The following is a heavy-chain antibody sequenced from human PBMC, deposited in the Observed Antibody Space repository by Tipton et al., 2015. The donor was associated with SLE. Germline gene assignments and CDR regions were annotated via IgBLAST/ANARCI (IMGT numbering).Heavy chain of an antibody. V-gene: IGHV4-59*12. CDR2: ISDGGST. J-gene: IGHJ4*02. D-gene: IGHD3-22*01. Sequence: TLSLTCTVSGGSISSYYWSWIRQPPGKGLEWIGYISDGGSTNYNPSLKSRVSLSVDTSKNQFSLRLSSVTAADTAVYYCASKYFYDSDGLRYWGQGTLVTVSS. CDR1: GGSISSYY. CDR3: ASKYFYDSDGLRY.